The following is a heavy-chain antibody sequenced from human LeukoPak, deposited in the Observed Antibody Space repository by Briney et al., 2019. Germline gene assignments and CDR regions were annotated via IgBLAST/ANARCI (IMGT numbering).Heavy chain of an antibody. D-gene: IGHD4-17*01. CDR1: GFTFSSYW. CDR2: IKQDGSEK. J-gene: IGHJ6*02. Sequence: GGSLRLSCAASGFTFSSYWMSWVRQAPGEGLEWVANIKQDGSEKYYVDSVKGRFTISRDNAKSSLYLQMNSLRAEDTAVYYCARELYGDPHYGMDVWGQGTTVTVSS. V-gene: IGHV3-7*05. CDR3: ARELYGDPHYGMDV.